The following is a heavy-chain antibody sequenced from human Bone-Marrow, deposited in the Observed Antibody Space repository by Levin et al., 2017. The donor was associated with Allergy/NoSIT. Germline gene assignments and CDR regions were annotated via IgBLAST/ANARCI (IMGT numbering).Heavy chain of an antibody. CDR3: AIDHYFGSAVTAFAI. CDR1: EFTFSIYV. D-gene: IGHD3-10*01. V-gene: IGHV3-23*01. J-gene: IGHJ3*02. CDR2: IGASGGKT. Sequence: GESLKISCVGSEFTFSIYVMSWVRQAPGKGLEWVSVIGASGGKTYYTDSVMGRFTISRDDSRNTLYLEMSSLRADDAAVCYCAIDHYFGSAVTAFAIWDQGTLVAVSS.